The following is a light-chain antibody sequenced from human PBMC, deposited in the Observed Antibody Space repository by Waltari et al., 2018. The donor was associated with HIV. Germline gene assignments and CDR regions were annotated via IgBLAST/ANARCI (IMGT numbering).Light chain of an antibody. V-gene: IGLV1-47*01. CDR1: SSNIGSNY. CDR3: AAWDDSLSGYV. CDR2: RNN. J-gene: IGLJ1*01. Sequence: QSVLTQPPSASGTPGQRVTLSCSGRSSNIGSNYVYWYQQLPGTAPKLLIYRNNQRPSGVPDRFSGSKSGTSASLAISGLRSEDEADYYCAAWDDSLSGYVFGTGTKVTVL.